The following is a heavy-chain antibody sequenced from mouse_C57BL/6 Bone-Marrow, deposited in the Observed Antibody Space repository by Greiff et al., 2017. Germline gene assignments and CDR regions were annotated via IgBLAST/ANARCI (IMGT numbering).Heavy chain of an antibody. Sequence: EVLLVESGGGLVQPGGSLKLSCAASGFTFSDYYMYWVRQTPEKRLEWVADISTGGGSTYYPDTVKGRFTVSRDNAKNTLYLQMSRLKSEDTAMYYGARPSTMSAWFDYWGQGTLVTVSA. D-gene: IGHD2-4*01. CDR1: GFTFSDYY. J-gene: IGHJ3*01. CDR3: ARPSTMSAWFDY. CDR2: ISTGGGST. V-gene: IGHV5-12*01.